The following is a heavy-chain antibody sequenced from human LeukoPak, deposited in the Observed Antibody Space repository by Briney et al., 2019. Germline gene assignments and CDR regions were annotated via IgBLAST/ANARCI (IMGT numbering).Heavy chain of an antibody. D-gene: IGHD6-6*01. CDR3: AKMGYGSSPGNYFDY. J-gene: IGHJ4*02. CDR1: GFTSDDYA. V-gene: IGHV3-9*02. CDR2: ISWNSGSI. Sequence: GRSLRLSCAASGFTSDDYAMHWVRQAPGKGLEWVSGISWNSGSIGYADSVKGRFTISRDNAKNSLYLQMNSLRAEDTALYYCAKMGYGSSPGNYFDYWGQGTLVTVSS.